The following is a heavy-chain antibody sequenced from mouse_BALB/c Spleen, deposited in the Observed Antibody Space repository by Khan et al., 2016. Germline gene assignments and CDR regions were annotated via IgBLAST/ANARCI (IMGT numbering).Heavy chain of an antibody. V-gene: IGHV14-4*02. Sequence: VQLQQSGAELVRSGASVKLSCTASGFNIKDYYMHWVKQRPEQGLEWIGWIDPENGDTEYAPKFQGKATMTADTSSTTAYLQLSSLTSEDTAFYYCNACDYHAVDYWGQGTSVTVSS. CDR2: IDPENGDT. CDR1: GFNIKDYY. J-gene: IGHJ4*01. CDR3: NACDYHAVDY.